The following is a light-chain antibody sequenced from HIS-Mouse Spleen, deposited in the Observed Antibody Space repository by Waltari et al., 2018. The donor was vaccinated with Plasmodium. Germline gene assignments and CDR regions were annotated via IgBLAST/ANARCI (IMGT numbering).Light chain of an antibody. CDR2: EVS. V-gene: IGLV2-8*01. Sequence: QSARTQPPSASGSPGQSVTISCTVTSSAVGGYNYVLWYQQHPGKAPKLMIYEVSKRPSGVPDRFSGSQSGNTASLTVSGLQAEDEADYYCSSYAGSNNLVFGGGTKLTVL. CDR1: SSAVGGYNY. J-gene: IGLJ2*01. CDR3: SSYAGSNNLV.